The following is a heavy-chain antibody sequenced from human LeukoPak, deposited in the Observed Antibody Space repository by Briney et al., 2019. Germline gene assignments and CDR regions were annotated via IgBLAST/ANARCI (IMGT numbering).Heavy chain of an antibody. CDR2: IRYDGSNK. CDR3: AKGAVAGTVLHFDY. V-gene: IGHV3-30*02. Sequence: GGSLRLSCAASGFTFSSYGMHWVRQAPGKGLEWVAFIRYDGSNKYYADSVKGRFTISRDNSKNTLYLQMNSLRAEDTAVYYCAKGAVAGTVLHFDYWGQGTLVTVSS. J-gene: IGHJ4*02. CDR1: GFTFSSYG. D-gene: IGHD6-19*01.